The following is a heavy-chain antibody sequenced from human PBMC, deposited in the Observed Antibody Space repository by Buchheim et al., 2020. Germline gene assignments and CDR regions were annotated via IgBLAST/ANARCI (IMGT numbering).Heavy chain of an antibody. CDR3: ARDFGAAAGIPEGDY. Sequence: EVQLVESGGGLVQPGGSLRLSCAASGFTVSSNYMSWVRQAPGKGLEWVSVIYSGGSTYYADSVTGRFTISRDNSKNTLYLQMNSLRAEDTAVYYCARDFGAAAGIPEGDYWGQGTL. CDR2: IYSGGST. J-gene: IGHJ4*02. D-gene: IGHD6-13*01. CDR1: GFTVSSNY. V-gene: IGHV3-66*02.